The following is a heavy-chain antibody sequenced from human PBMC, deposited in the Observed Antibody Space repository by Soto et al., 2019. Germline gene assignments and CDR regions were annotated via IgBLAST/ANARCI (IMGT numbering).Heavy chain of an antibody. D-gene: IGHD3-10*01. J-gene: IGHJ6*02. Sequence: ASVKVSCKASGYTFTSYAMHWVRQAPGQRLEWMGWINAGNGNTKYSQKFQGRVTITRDTSASTAYMELSSLRSEDTAVYYCATNSITMVRGVEAYYGMDVWGQGTTVTVSS. CDR2: INAGNGNT. V-gene: IGHV1-3*01. CDR1: GYTFTSYA. CDR3: ATNSITMVRGVEAYYGMDV.